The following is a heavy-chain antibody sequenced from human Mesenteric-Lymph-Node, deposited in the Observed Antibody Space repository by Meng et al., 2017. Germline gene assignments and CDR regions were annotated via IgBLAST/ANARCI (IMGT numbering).Heavy chain of an antibody. J-gene: IGHJ2*01. CDR1: GGSISSGDYY. CDR2: IYNSGST. V-gene: IGHV4-30-4*01. Sequence: QGQLQESGPGLVKPSQTLSLNCTVSGGSISSGDYYWSWIRQPPGKGLEWSGHIYNSGSTYYNPSLKSRITISVDTSKNQFSLKLSSVTAADTAVYYCARGQKGYFDLWGRGTLVTVSS. CDR3: ARGQKGYFDL.